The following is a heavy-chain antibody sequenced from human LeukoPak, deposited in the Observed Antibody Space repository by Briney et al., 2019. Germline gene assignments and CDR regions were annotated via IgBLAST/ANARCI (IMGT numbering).Heavy chain of an antibody. D-gene: IGHD3-10*01. V-gene: IGHV4-59*01. J-gene: IGHJ4*02. Sequence: SETLSLTCTVSGGSISSYYWSWIRQPPGKGLEWIGYIYYSGSTNYNPSLKSRVTISVDTSKNQFSLKLSSVTAADTAVYYCATMRRGIIGPPFDYWGQGTLVTVPS. CDR1: GGSISSYY. CDR3: ATMRRGIIGPPFDY. CDR2: IYYSGST.